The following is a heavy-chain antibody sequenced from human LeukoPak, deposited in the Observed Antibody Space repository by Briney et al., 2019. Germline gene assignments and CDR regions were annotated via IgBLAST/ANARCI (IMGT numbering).Heavy chain of an antibody. D-gene: IGHD4-17*01. CDR1: GFPFSNAW. J-gene: IGHJ5*02. V-gene: IGHV3-15*01. CDR3: TTDIPYGEGTPS. Sequence: GGSLRLSCAASGFPFSNAWMSWVRQAPGKGLEWVGRIKSKTDGGTTDYAAPVKGRFTISRDDSKNTLYLQMNSLKTEDTAVYYCTTDIPYGEGTPSWGQGTLVTVSS. CDR2: IKSKTDGGTT.